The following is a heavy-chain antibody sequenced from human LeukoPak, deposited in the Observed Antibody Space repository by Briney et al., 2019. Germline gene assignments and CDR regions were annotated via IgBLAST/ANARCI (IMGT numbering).Heavy chain of an antibody. Sequence: GGSLRLSCAASGFTFSSYSMNWVRQAPGKGLEWVSSISSSSSYIYYADSVKGRFTISRDNAKNSLYLQMNSLRAEGTAVYYCARDSARTYYYGSGSPPDIWGQGTMVTVSS. J-gene: IGHJ3*02. CDR1: GFTFSSYS. CDR3: ARDSARTYYYGSGSPPDI. CDR2: ISSSSSYI. D-gene: IGHD3-10*01. V-gene: IGHV3-21*01.